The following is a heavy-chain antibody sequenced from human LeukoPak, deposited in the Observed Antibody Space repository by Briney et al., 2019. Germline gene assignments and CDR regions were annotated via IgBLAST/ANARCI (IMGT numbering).Heavy chain of an antibody. CDR3: AKARVARAYYNSRGYYNFDY. Sequence: AGGSLRLSCTASGFSLSSYAMTWVRQAPGKGLEWVSSISASAGSTYYADSVKGRFTISRENSKNTLFLQTNSLRAEDTAIYYCAKARVARAYYNSRGYYNFDYWGQGTLVTVSS. CDR2: ISASAGST. CDR1: GFSLSSYA. V-gene: IGHV3-23*01. D-gene: IGHD3-22*01. J-gene: IGHJ4*02.